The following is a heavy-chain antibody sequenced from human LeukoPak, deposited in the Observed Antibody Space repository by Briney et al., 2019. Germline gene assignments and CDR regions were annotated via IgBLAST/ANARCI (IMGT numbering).Heavy chain of an antibody. Sequence: GGSLRLSCAASGFTFSSNWMHWVRQAPGKGLVWVSRINEDGSTTNYADSVKGRFTIFRDNAKNTLYLQMNSLRAEDTAVYYCARKGSWLDYWGQGTLVTVSS. CDR3: ARKGSWLDY. V-gene: IGHV3-74*01. CDR2: INEDGSTT. D-gene: IGHD6-13*01. CDR1: GFTFSSNW. J-gene: IGHJ4*02.